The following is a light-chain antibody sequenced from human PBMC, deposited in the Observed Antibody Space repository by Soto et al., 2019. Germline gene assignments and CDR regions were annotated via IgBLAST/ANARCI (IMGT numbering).Light chain of an antibody. V-gene: IGKV1-39*01. CDR1: QNIRTY. CDR3: QQTLSVPRT. CDR2: AAS. J-gene: IGKJ1*01. Sequence: DIQMTQSPRFLSASVGDRVTITCRASQNIRTYLTWYQQKPGKGPTVLIYAASTLQRGVPSRFSGSPTGTDFTLTITGLQPEDSATYYCQQTLSVPRTFGLGTKVEIK.